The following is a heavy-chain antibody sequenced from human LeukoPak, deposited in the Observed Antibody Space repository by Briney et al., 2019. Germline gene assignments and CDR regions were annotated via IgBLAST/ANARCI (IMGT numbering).Heavy chain of an antibody. CDR2: IYSGGST. V-gene: IGHV3-66*01. CDR1: GFTVSSNY. D-gene: IGHD3-10*01. J-gene: IGHJ3*02. CDR3: ARAPLLSSAFDI. Sequence: GGSLRLSCAASGFTVSSNYMSWVRQAPGKGLEWVSVIYSGGSTYYADSVKGRFTISRDNSKNTLYLQMNSLRAEDTAVYYCARAPLLSSAFDIWGQGTMVTVSS.